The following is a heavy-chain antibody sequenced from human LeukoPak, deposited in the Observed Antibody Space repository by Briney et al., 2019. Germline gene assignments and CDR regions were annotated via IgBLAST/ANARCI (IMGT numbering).Heavy chain of an antibody. V-gene: IGHV4-59*08. Sequence: SETLSLTCTVSDGSISSYYWSWIRQPPGKGLEWIGYIYYSGSTNYNPSLKNRVTISVDTSKNQFSLKLRSVTAADTAVYYCASGTYYYFDFWGQGALVTVSS. CDR2: IYYSGST. CDR3: ASGTYYYFDF. J-gene: IGHJ4*02. CDR1: DGSISSYY. D-gene: IGHD1-26*01.